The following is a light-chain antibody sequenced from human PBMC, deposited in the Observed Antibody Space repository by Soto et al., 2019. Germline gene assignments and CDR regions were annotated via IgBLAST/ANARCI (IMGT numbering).Light chain of an antibody. Sequence: XIVLTXSPATXSSFXGDRVTLSCRASQAVXXXXAWYQHKPGQAPRLLIYLASNRAAGVPARFSGSGSGTDFTLTISDVEPEXXXXXXXXXXXXXSPXTFGQGTKVEIK. CDR1: QAVXXX. V-gene: IGKV3D-11*01. CDR2: LAS. J-gene: IGKJ1*01. CDR3: XXXXXXSPXT.